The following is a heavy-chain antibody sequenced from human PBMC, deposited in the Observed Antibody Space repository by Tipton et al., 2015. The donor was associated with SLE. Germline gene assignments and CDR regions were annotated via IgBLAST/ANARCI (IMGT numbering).Heavy chain of an antibody. Sequence: TLFLTCTVSGGSISSSSYYWGWIRQPPGKGLEWIGSIYYSGSTYYNPSLKSRVTISVDTSKNQFSLKLSSVTAADTAVYYCARVDSSGWHYYYYYMDVWGKGTTVTVSS. V-gene: IGHV4-39*07. CDR3: ARVDSSGWHYYYYYMDV. D-gene: IGHD6-19*01. CDR1: GGSISSSSYY. J-gene: IGHJ6*03. CDR2: IYYSGST.